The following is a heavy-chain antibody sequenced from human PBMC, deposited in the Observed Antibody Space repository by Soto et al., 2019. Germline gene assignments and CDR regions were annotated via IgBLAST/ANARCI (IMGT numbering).Heavy chain of an antibody. J-gene: IGHJ6*02. CDR3: AREGMRDIAAAGVSYYGMDV. CDR2: IIPIFGTA. D-gene: IGHD6-13*01. CDR1: GRTFSSYA. V-gene: IGHV1-69*13. Sequence: SVEVSCKASGRTFSSYANSCVRQAPVQGLEWMGGIIPIFGTANYAQKFQGRVTITADESTSTAYMELSSLRSEDTAVYYCAREGMRDIAAAGVSYYGMDVWGQGTTVTVSS.